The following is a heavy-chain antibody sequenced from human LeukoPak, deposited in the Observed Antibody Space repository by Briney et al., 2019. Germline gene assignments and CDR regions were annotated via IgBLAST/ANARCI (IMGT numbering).Heavy chain of an antibody. CDR3: ATGVPTPDAFDI. CDR2: FDPEDGET. CDR1: GYTLTELS. Sequence: ASVKVSCKVSGYTLTELSMHWVRQAPGKGLEWMGGFDPEDGETIYAQKFQGRVTMTEDTSTDTAYMELSSLRSGDTAVYYCATGVPTPDAFDIWGQGTMVTVSS. J-gene: IGHJ3*02. V-gene: IGHV1-24*01. D-gene: IGHD4-23*01.